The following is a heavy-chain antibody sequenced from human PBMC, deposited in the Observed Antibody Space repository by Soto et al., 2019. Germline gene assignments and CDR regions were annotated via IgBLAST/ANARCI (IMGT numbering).Heavy chain of an antibody. D-gene: IGHD6-13*01. V-gene: IGHV1-18*01. CDR1: GYTFTCYG. Sequence: ASVKVSCKASGYTFTCYGISWERQAPGQGLEWMGWISAYNGNTNYAQKLQGRVTMTTDTSTSTAYMELRSLRSDDTAVYYCARDGCSPVAAAGTGDYFDYWGQGTLVTVSS. J-gene: IGHJ4*02. CDR3: ARDGCSPVAAAGTGDYFDY. CDR2: ISAYNGNT.